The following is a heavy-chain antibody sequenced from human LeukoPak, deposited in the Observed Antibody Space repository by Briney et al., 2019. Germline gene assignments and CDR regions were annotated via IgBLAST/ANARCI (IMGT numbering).Heavy chain of an antibody. CDR3: ARDEAYYYYMDV. V-gene: IGHV3-11*04. CDR2: ISSRGTTI. J-gene: IGHJ6*03. CDR1: RFTFSEYY. Sequence: PGGSLRLSCAASRFTFSEYYMSWIRQAPGKGLEWLSYISSRGTTIYYADSVKGRFTISRDNSKNTLYLQMNSLRAEDTAVYYCARDEAYYYYMDVWGKGTTVTVSS.